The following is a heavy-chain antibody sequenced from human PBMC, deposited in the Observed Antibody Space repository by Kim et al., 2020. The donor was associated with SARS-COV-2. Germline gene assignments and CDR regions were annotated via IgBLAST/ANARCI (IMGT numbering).Heavy chain of an antibody. Sequence: GESLKISCKGFGYTFSSYWIGWVRQMPGQGLEWIGIIYIGDSDTRYNPFFQGQVTISAVKSTSTAYLQWSSLKASDTAMYYCARLTGSTAGEYDYWGQGTLVTVSS. CDR3: ARLTGSTAGEYDY. J-gene: IGHJ4*02. V-gene: IGHV5-51*01. D-gene: IGHD1-7*01. CDR1: GYTFSSYW. CDR2: IYIGDSDT.